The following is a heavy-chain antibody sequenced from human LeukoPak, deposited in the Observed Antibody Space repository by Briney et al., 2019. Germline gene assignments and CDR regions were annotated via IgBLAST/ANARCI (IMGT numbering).Heavy chain of an antibody. D-gene: IGHD3-10*01. V-gene: IGHV1-18*01. Sequence: ASVKVSCKASGYTFTSYGISWVRQAPEQGLEWMGWISAYNGNTNYAQKLQGRVTMTTDTSTSTAYMELRSLRSDDTAVYYCARVPKLLWFGELLSGAFDYWGQGTLVTVSS. CDR3: ARVPKLLWFGELLSGAFDY. CDR2: ISAYNGNT. CDR1: GYTFTSYG. J-gene: IGHJ4*02.